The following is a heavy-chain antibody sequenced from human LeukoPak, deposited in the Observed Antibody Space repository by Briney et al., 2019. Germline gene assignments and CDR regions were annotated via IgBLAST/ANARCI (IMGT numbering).Heavy chain of an antibody. CDR1: GFTFSSYA. D-gene: IGHD6-19*01. Sequence: GGSLRLSCAASGFTFSSYAMTWVRQTPGKGLVWVSTISGSGGSTYYADSVRGRFTISRDNSKNTLFLQMNSLRAEDTAVYYCVINAGQWLVPFDYWGQGTLVTVSS. CDR2: ISGSGGST. CDR3: VINAGQWLVPFDY. V-gene: IGHV3-23*01. J-gene: IGHJ4*02.